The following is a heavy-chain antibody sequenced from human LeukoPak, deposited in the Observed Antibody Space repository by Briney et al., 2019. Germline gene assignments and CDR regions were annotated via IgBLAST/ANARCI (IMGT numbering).Heavy chain of an antibody. V-gene: IGHV4-31*03. CDR3: ARAGSSWEYFFDY. CDR2: IYYSGST. CDR1: GGSISSGGYY. Sequence: PSETLSLTCTVSGGSISSGGYYWSWIRQHPGKGLEWIGYIYYSGSTYYNPSLKSRVTISVDTSKNQFSLMLSSVTAADTAVYYCARAGSSWEYFFDYWGQGTLVTVSS. D-gene: IGHD6-13*01. J-gene: IGHJ4*02.